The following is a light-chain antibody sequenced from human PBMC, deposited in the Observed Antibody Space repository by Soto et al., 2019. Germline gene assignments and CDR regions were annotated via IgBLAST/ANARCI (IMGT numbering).Light chain of an antibody. J-gene: IGKJ3*01. CDR2: KAS. CDR1: QSISSW. Sequence: DIQMTQSPSTPSASVGDRVTITCRASQSISSWLAWYHQKPGKAPKLLIYKASSLESGVPSRFSGSGSGTEFTLTISSLQPDDLATYYCQQYNSSPFTFGPGTKVDIK. V-gene: IGKV1-5*03. CDR3: QQYNSSPFT.